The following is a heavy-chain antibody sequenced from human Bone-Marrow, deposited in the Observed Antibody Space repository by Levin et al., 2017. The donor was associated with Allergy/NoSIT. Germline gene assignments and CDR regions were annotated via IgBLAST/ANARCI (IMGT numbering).Heavy chain of an antibody. CDR2: IFHSGNT. CDR3: ARAPERAYHHDSSAFFYFDY. V-gene: IGHV4-59*01. J-gene: IGHJ4*02. CDR1: NSSISRYY. Sequence: RASETLSLTCTVSNSSISRYYWTWIRQPPGKGLEWMGYIFHSGNTNYNPSLKSRVTISVDKSNNQFSLKLSSVTAADTAIYYCARAPERAYHHDSSAFFYFDYWGQGTLVTVSS. D-gene: IGHD3-22*01.